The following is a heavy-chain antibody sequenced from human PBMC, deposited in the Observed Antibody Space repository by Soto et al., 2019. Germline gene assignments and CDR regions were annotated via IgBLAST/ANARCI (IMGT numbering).Heavy chain of an antibody. CDR1: GGSSRGYY. CDR2: IYSSGSA. D-gene: IGHD1-26*01. CDR3: ATIVGANDY. Sequence: LVLRWAVYGGSSRGYYWTWLRQPAGKGLELIGHIYSSGSANYNPSLKSRVSMPVDTSKNQYSLKLNSVTAADTAVYYGATIVGANDYWGQGALVTVSS. J-gene: IGHJ4*02. V-gene: IGHV4-59*10.